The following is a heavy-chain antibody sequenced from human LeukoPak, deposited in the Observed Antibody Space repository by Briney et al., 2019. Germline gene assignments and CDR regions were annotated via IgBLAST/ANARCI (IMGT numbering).Heavy chain of an antibody. D-gene: IGHD5-18*01. J-gene: IGHJ4*02. V-gene: IGHV3-23*01. Sequence: GGSLRLSCEASGFSFSSYAMSWVRQAPGKGLEWVSAISGSGGRTYYVDSVKGRFTISRDNAKNSLYLQMNSLRAEDTAVYYCVRARGYSYGYGQACFDYWGQGTPVTVSS. CDR3: VRARGYSYGYGQACFDY. CDR2: ISGSGGRT. CDR1: GFSFSSYA.